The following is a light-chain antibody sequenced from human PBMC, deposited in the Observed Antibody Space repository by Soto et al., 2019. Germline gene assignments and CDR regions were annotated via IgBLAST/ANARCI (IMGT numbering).Light chain of an antibody. V-gene: IGKV3-20*01. Sequence: EIVLTQSPGTLSLSPGERATHSCRASQSVSSSYLAWYQQKPGRAPRLLIHDVSRRATGIPDRFSGSGSGTDFTLTISRLEPEDFAVYYCQQYGNSPWAFGQGTKVEIK. J-gene: IGKJ1*01. CDR1: QSVSSSY. CDR2: DVS. CDR3: QQYGNSPWA.